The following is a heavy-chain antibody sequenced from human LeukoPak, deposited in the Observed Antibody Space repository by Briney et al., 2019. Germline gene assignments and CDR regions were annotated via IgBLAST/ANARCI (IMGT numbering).Heavy chain of an antibody. Sequence: PGRSLRLSCAASGFTFSSHCLYWSSQDQGAGLVWDSRINTDASSRSYADSVKGRLTISRDNAKNTLHLQMNILRAEDTAVYYCARERIDCSSTSCYGGGSDYWGQGTLVTVSS. CDR3: ARERIDCSSTSCYGGGSDY. CDR1: GFTFSSHC. CDR2: INTDASSR. J-gene: IGHJ4*02. D-gene: IGHD2-2*01. V-gene: IGHV3-74*01.